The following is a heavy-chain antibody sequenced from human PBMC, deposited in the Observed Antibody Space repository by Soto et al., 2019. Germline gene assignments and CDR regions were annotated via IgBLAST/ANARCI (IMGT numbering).Heavy chain of an antibody. CDR1: GFTFSSYA. D-gene: IGHD6-13*01. J-gene: IGHJ1*01. CDR2: ISYDGTTS. CDR3: ERESGYSRSWPLHH. Sequence: QVQLVESGGGVVQPGRSLRLSCAASGFTFSSYAMHWVRQAPGKGLEWVAYISYDGTTSHYADSVKGRFTISRDSSQNPLYLQVNSLKPYETSVYYCERESGYSRSWPLHHWGQGILVTVSS. V-gene: IGHV3-30-3*01.